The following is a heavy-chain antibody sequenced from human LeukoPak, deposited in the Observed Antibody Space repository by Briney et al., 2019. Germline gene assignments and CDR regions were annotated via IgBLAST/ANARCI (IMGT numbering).Heavy chain of an antibody. CDR2: VGGSGDST. V-gene: IGHV3-23*01. D-gene: IGHD3-16*01. Sequence: GGSLRLSCAASGFTFSSYIMSWVRQAPGKGLEWVSLVGGSGDSTYYADSVKGRFTISRDNSKNTLYLRMNSLRADDTAVYYCAKEGPGGGGYFDDWGQGTLVTVSS. J-gene: IGHJ4*02. CDR3: AKEGPGGGGYFDD. CDR1: GFTFSSYI.